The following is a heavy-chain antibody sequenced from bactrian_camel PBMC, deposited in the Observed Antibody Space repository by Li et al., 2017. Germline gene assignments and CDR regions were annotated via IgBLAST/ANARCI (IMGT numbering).Heavy chain of an antibody. CDR1: GTIYYDAC. CDR2: IATGSGNT. D-gene: IGHD2*01. J-gene: IGHJ6*01. Sequence: HVQLVESGGGSVQAGGSLTLSCRAKGTIYYDACVGWLRQAPGKEREGVARIATGSGNTYYADSVKGRFTISQDNAKNTVYLQMNSLKPEDTAMYYCAARGPYCYTKLSVRDFTYWGQGTQVTFS. CDR3: AARGPYCYTKLSVRDFTY. V-gene: IGHV3S63*01.